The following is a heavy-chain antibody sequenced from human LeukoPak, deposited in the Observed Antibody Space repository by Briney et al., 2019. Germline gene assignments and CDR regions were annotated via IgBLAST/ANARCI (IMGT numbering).Heavy chain of an antibody. CDR2: ISSSGSTI. J-gene: IGHJ4*02. D-gene: IGHD6-19*01. V-gene: IGHV3-48*03. CDR3: ARGVRQWLLTYYFDY. CDR1: GFTFSSYE. Sequence: GGSLRLSCAASGFTFSSYEMNWVRQAPGKGLEWVSYISSSGSTIYYAGSVKGRFTISRDNAKSSLYLQMNSLRAEDTAVYYCARGVRQWLLTYYFDYWGQGTLVTVSS.